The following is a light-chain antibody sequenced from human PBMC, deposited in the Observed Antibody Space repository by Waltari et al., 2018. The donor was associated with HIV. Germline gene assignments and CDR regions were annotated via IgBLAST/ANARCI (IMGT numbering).Light chain of an antibody. V-gene: IGKV1-9*01. J-gene: IGKJ4*01. CDR1: QGISTY. CDR3: QKYNSVPLT. CDR2: AAS. Sequence: DIQLTQSPSFPSASIGETVTITCRASQGISTYLSWYQQNPGKAPKLLIYAASTLQSGVPSTFSGSGSGTEFPLTISSLQPEDFAIYYCQKYNSVPLTFGGGTKVEIK.